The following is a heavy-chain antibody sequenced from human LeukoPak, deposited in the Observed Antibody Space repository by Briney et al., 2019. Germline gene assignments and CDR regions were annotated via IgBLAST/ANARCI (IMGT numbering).Heavy chain of an antibody. CDR2: ISGNGGRT. CDR3: AKSGADYGSWFLLPFDY. J-gene: IGHJ4*02. CDR1: GFTFSNYA. D-gene: IGHD6-13*01. V-gene: IGHV3-23*01. Sequence: HSGGSLRLSCAASGFTFSNYAMSWVRQAPGKGLEWVSGISGNGGRTYYADSVQGRFTISRDNSRNTLYLQMNSLRAEDTAVYYCAKSGADYGSWFLLPFDYWGQGTLVTVSS.